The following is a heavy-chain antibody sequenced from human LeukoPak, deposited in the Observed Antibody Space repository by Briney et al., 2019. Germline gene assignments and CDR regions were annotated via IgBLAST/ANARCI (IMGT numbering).Heavy chain of an antibody. V-gene: IGHV4-39*01. Sequence: SETLSLTCTVSGGSISSTYYYWGWIRQPPGKGLEWIGSMYYSGSTYYNPSLKSRVTISVDTSKNQFSLKLSSVTAADTAVYYCARHGNGEYYYDSSGYLSEWGQGTLVTVSS. D-gene: IGHD3-22*01. CDR1: GGSISSTYYY. CDR2: MYYSGST. CDR3: ARHGNGEYYYDSSGYLSE. J-gene: IGHJ4*02.